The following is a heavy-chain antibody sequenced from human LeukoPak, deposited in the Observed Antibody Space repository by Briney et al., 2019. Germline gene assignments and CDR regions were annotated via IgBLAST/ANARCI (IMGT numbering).Heavy chain of an antibody. D-gene: IGHD6-13*01. Sequence: GGSLRLSCAASGFSFSSFGMHWVRQAPGKGLEWVAYMRFDGSTKYYPASVKGRFTISRDNSKNTLYLQMKSLRPEDTAVYHCAEPGRSITTVGRFYYMDVWGKGTTITVSS. CDR2: MRFDGSTK. CDR3: AEPGRSITTVGRFYYMDV. V-gene: IGHV3-30*02. J-gene: IGHJ6*03. CDR1: GFSFSSFG.